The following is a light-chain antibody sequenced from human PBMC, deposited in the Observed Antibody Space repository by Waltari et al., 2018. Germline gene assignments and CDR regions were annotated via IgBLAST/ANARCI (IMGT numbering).Light chain of an antibody. J-gene: IGKJ1*01. Sequence: EVVFTQSPGTLSLSPGETATLSCRASQSIGRYLVWYQQKSGQAPRLLIYGASPRATGIPYRFSGSGSVTDFSLTISRLEAEDFAVYYCQNHERLPATFGQGTKVEIK. V-gene: IGKV3-20*01. CDR2: GAS. CDR1: QSIGRY. CDR3: QNHERLPAT.